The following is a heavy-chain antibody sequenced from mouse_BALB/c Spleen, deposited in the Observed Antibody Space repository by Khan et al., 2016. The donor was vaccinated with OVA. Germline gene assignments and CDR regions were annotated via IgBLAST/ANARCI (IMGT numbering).Heavy chain of an antibody. CDR1: GFSLTNYG. V-gene: IGHV2-6-1*01. CDR3: ARQPYYHYYVMNY. Sequence: QVQLKQSGPGLVAPSQSLSITCTISGFSLTNYGVHWVRQPPGKGLEWLVVIWSDGSTTYNSDLKSRLSISKDNSKSQAFLKMNSLQTDDTAMYYCARQPYYHYYVMNYWGRVTSVTVSS. CDR2: IWSDGST. D-gene: IGHD2-10*01. J-gene: IGHJ4*01.